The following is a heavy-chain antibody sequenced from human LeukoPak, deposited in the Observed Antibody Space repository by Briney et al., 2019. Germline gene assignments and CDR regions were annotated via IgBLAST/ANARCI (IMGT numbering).Heavy chain of an antibody. V-gene: IGHV4-59*01. Sequence: PSETLSLTCTVSGGSISNNYWTWIRQPPGKGLEWIGYFYNSGSTNYNPSLKSRVTISVDTSKNQFSLKLTSVTAADTAVYYCARGDSSGHPAFDYWGRGTLVTVSS. CDR2: FYNSGST. D-gene: IGHD3-22*01. J-gene: IGHJ4*02. CDR1: GGSISNNY. CDR3: ARGDSSGHPAFDY.